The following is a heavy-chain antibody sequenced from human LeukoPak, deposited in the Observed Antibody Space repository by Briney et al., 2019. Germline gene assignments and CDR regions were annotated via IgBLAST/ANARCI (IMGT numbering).Heavy chain of an antibody. J-gene: IGHJ2*01. D-gene: IGHD4-17*01. Sequence: GGSLRLSCAASGFTFSSYAMHWVRQAPGKGLEWVAVISYDGSNKYYADSVKGRFTISRDNSKNTLYLQMNSLRAEDTAVYYCTTGGGDWYFDLWGRGTLVTVSS. CDR1: GFTFSSYA. CDR2: ISYDGSNK. CDR3: TTGGGDWYFDL. V-gene: IGHV3-30-3*01.